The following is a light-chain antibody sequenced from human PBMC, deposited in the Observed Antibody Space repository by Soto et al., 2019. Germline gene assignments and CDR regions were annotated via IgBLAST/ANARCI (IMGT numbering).Light chain of an antibody. CDR3: QQGGGSLWT. Sequence: EIVLTQSPGTLSLSPGERATLSCRASQAVGSSLLAWYQHKPGQAPTLVIYGACSRATGIPDRFSGSGYGTDFTLTISRLEPEDFEVYYCQQGGGSLWTFGQGTKVEIK. J-gene: IGKJ1*01. CDR2: GAC. CDR1: QAVGSSL. V-gene: IGKV3-20*01.